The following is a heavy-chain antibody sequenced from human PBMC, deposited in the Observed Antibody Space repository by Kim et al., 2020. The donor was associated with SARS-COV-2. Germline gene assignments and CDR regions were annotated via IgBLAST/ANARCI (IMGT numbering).Heavy chain of an antibody. CDR1: GGSISSGGYY. CDR3: ARWIELFEPRYGMDV. Sequence: SETLSLTCTASGGSISSGGYYWSWIRQHPGKGLEWIGYIYYSGSTYYNPSLKSRVTISVDTSKNQFSLKLSSVTAADTAVYYCARWIELFEPRYGMDVWGQGTTVTVSS. V-gene: IGHV4-31*03. D-gene: IGHD3-10*01. CDR2: IYYSGST. J-gene: IGHJ6*02.